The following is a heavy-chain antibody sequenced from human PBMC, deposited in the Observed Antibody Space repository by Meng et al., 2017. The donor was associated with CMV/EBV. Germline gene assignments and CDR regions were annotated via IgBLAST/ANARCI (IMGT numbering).Heavy chain of an antibody. D-gene: IGHD6-13*01. V-gene: IGHV3-73*01. J-gene: IGHJ4*02. CDR2: IRSKANSYAT. Sequence: GGSLRLSCAASGFTFSGSAMHWVRQASGKGLEWVGRIRSKANSYATAYAASVEGRFTISRDDSKNTAYLQMNSLKTEDTAVYYCRAEAAAGTDIDYWGQGTLVTVSS. CDR3: RAEAAAGTDIDY. CDR1: GFTFSGSA.